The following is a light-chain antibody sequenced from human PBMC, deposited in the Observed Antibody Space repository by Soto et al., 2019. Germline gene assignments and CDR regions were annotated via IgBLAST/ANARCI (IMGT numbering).Light chain of an antibody. Sequence: EFVLTHSPGALSFSPGGRGTLSCSASQSVSSYLAWYQQKPGQAPSLLIHGASSRATGIPDRFSGSASGTDFTLTISRLEPEDFAVYYCQKYGSSPWKCGQGTKVAIK. CDR2: GAS. V-gene: IGKV3-20*01. CDR3: QKYGSSPWK. J-gene: IGKJ1*01. CDR1: QSVSSY.